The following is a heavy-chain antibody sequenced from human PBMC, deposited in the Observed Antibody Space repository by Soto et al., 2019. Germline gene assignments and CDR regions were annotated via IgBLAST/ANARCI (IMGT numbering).Heavy chain of an antibody. D-gene: IGHD2-2*02. CDR2: IRSKAYGGTT. Sequence: GGSLRLSCTASGFTFGDYAMSWFRQPPGKGLEWVGFIRSKAYGGTTEYAASVKGRFTISRDDSKNTLYLQMNSLKTEDTAVYYCTTDKEYQLLYYNWFDPWGQGTLVTVSS. CDR3: TTDKEYQLLYYNWFDP. CDR1: GFTFGDYA. J-gene: IGHJ5*02. V-gene: IGHV3-49*03.